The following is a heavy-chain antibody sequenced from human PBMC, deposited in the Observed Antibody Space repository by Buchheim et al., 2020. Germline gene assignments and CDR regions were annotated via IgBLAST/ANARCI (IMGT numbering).Heavy chain of an antibody. J-gene: IGHJ4*02. CDR1: GGSISSHY. CDR3: ARGVLWFDY. V-gene: IGHV4-59*11. Sequence: QVQLQESGPGLVKPSETLSLTCTVSGGSISSHYWSWIRQPPGKGLEWIGYIYYSGSTNYNPSLKSRVTISVDTSKNQFSLKLSSVTAADTAVYYCARGVLWFDYWGQGTL. CDR2: IYYSGST. D-gene: IGHD3-10*01.